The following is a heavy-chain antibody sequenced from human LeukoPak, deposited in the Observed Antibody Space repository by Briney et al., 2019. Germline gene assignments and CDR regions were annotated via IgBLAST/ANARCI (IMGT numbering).Heavy chain of an antibody. J-gene: IGHJ5*02. Sequence: SQTLSLTCTVSGGSISSGGYYWSWIRQHPGKGLEWIGYIYYSGSTYYNPSLKSRVTISVDTSKNLFSLKLSSVTAADTAVYYCARVITIFGVVITNWFDPWGQGTLVTVSS. V-gene: IGHV4-31*03. CDR2: IYYSGST. CDR1: GGSISSGGYY. CDR3: ARVITIFGVVITNWFDP. D-gene: IGHD3-3*01.